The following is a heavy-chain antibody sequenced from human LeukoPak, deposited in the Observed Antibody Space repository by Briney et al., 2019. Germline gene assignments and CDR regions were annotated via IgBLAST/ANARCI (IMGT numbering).Heavy chain of an antibody. D-gene: IGHD3-10*01. J-gene: IGHJ4*02. CDR1: GYAFTDFY. V-gene: IGHV1-2*02. CDR3: ARDLDYGSGSFSN. Sequence: GASVKVSCKASGYAFTDFYIHWVRQAPGQGLEWMGWINPNSGGTTYAQKFQGRVTMTTDTSISTAYLELNGQRSDDTAVYYCARDLDYGSGSFSNWGQGAIVTVSS. CDR2: INPNSGGT.